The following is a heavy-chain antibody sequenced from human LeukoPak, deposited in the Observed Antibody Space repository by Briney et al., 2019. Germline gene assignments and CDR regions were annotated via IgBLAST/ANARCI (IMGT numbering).Heavy chain of an antibody. CDR2: INPSDRT. J-gene: IGHJ4*02. D-gene: IGHD6-19*01. V-gene: IGHV1-46*01. CDR1: EYTFISDY. CDR3: ARERAVYDSGWDILDS. Sequence: ASVKVSCKASEYTFISDYMHWVRQAPGQGLEWMGTINPSDRTTYAQRFQGRVTMTRDTSTSTVHMELSSLRSEDTAVYYCARERAVYDSGWDILDSWGQGTLVTVSS.